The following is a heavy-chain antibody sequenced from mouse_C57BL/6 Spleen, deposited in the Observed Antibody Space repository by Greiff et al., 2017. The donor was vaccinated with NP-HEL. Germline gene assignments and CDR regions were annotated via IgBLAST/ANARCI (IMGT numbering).Heavy chain of an antibody. CDR3: ARDSYPHYYGSSYVYFDV. Sequence: QVQLQQPGAELVRPGSSVKLSCKASGYTFTSYWMHWVKQRPIQGLEWIGNIDPSDSETHYNQKFKDKATLTVDKSSSTAYMQLSSLTSEDSAVYYCARDSYPHYYGSSYVYFDVWGTGTTVTVSS. V-gene: IGHV1-52*01. CDR2: IDPSDSET. J-gene: IGHJ1*03. D-gene: IGHD1-1*01. CDR1: GYTFTSYW.